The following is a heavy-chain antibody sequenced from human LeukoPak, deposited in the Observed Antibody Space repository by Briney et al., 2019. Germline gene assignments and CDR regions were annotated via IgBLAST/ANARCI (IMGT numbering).Heavy chain of an antibody. CDR1: GGSISTSSYY. D-gene: IGHD3-3*01. V-gene: IGHV4-39*01. CDR3: ASNEWSGYYFDY. Sequence: SETLSLTCTVSGGSISTSSYYWGWIRQPPGKGLEWIGSMYYSGSTYYNPSLKSRVTISVDTSKNQFSLKLSSVTAADTALYYCASNEWSGYYFDYWGQGTRVTVSS. J-gene: IGHJ4*02. CDR2: MYYSGST.